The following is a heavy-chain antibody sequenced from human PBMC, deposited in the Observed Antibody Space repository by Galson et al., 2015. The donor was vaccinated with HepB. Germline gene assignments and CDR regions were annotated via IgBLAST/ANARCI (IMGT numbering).Heavy chain of an antibody. CDR3: ANRAGSYLQGFDY. Sequence: SLRLSCAASGFTFSSYGMHWVRQAPGKGLEWVAVISYDGSNKYYADSVKGRFTISRDNSKNTLYLQMNSLRAEDTAVYYCANRAGSYLQGFDYWGQGTLVTVSS. D-gene: IGHD1-26*01. J-gene: IGHJ4*02. CDR2: ISYDGSNK. CDR1: GFTFSSYG. V-gene: IGHV3-30*18.